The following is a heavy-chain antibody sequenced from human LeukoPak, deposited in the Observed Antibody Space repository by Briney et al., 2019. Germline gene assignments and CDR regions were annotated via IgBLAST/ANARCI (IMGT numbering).Heavy chain of an antibody. CDR3: ARAVGAGYYYYYGMDV. J-gene: IGHJ6*02. D-gene: IGHD1-26*01. V-gene: IGHV1-46*01. Sequence: GASVKVSCKASGYTFTGYYMHWVRQAPGQGLEWMGIINPSGGSTSYAQKFQGRVTMTRDTSTSTVYMELSSLRSEDTAVYYCARAVGAGYYYYYGMDVWGQGTTVTVSS. CDR1: GYTFTGYY. CDR2: INPSGGST.